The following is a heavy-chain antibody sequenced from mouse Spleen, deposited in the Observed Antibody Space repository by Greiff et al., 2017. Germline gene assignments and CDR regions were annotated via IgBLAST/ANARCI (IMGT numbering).Heavy chain of an antibody. Sequence: VQLQQPGAELVKPGASVKLSCKASGYTFTSYWMHWVKQRPGQGLEWIGMIHPNSGSTNYNEKFKSKATLTVDKSSSTAYMQLSSLTSEDSAVYYFARIYYDYDEGAWFAYWGQGTLVTVSA. CDR2: IHPNSGST. CDR1: GYTFTSYW. D-gene: IGHD2-4*01. J-gene: IGHJ3*01. V-gene: IGHV1-64*01. CDR3: ARIYYDYDEGAWFAY.